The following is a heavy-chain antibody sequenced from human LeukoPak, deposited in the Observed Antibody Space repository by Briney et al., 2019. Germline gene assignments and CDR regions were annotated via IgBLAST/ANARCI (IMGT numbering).Heavy chain of an antibody. CDR1: GYTFTSYG. J-gene: IGHJ5*02. V-gene: IGHV1-18*01. CDR3: ADVLGYCSGGSCYRWFDP. Sequence: ASVKVSCKASGYTFTSYGISWVRQAPGQGLEWMGWISAYNGNTNYAQKLQGRVTMTTDTSTSTAYMELRSLRSDDTAVYYCADVLGYCSGGSCYRWFDPWGQGTLVTVSS. D-gene: IGHD2-15*01. CDR2: ISAYNGNT.